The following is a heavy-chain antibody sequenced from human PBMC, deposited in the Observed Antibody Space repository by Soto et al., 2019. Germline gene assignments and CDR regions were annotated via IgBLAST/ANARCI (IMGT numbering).Heavy chain of an antibody. V-gene: IGHV4-59*12. CDR3: ARAPPRGGWYPT. CDR2: AHDSGYA. J-gene: IGHJ4*02. CDR1: GGSLSTYY. Sequence: XGTLSLSCTVSGGSLSTYYWTGIRQPPGKGLEWIGYAHDSGYANYRPSLKSRVAISLDTSKNQISLNLNSVTAADTAVYYCARAPPRGGWYPTWGQGIRVNVSS. D-gene: IGHD6-19*01.